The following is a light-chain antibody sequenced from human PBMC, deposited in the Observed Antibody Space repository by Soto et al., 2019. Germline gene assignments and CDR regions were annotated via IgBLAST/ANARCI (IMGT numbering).Light chain of an antibody. V-gene: IGLV2-14*01. Sequence: QSVLTQPASVSGSPGQSIAISCTGTSSDVGGYNSVSWYQQYPGKAPKLMIHDVSNRPSGVSDCFSGSKSGNTASLTISGLQAEDEADYYCSSWTSSSSYVFGSGTKVTVL. J-gene: IGLJ1*01. CDR3: SSWTSSSSYV. CDR1: SSDVGGYNS. CDR2: DVS.